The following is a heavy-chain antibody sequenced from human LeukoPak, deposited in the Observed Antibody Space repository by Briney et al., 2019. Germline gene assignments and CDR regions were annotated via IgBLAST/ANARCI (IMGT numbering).Heavy chain of an antibody. J-gene: IGHJ5*02. CDR1: GGSTSSSSYY. Sequence: SETLSLTCTVSGGSTSSSSYYWGWIRQPPGKGLEWIGSIYYSGSTYYNPCLKSRVTISVDTSKNQFSLKLSSVTAADTAVYYCARLRTGFWSGYPQYNWFDPWGQGTLVTVSS. V-gene: IGHV4-39*01. CDR2: IYYSGST. D-gene: IGHD3-3*01. CDR3: ARLRTGFWSGYPQYNWFDP.